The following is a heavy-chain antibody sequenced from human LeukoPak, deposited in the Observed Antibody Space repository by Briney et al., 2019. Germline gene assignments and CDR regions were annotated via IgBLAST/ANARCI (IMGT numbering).Heavy chain of an antibody. D-gene: IGHD4-17*01. CDR3: ASLLSDYGDYGFRSEYYFDY. V-gene: IGHV3-7*01. CDR2: IKQDGSEK. CDR1: GFTFSSYW. J-gene: IGHJ4*02. Sequence: PGGSLRLSCAASGFTFSSYWMSWVRQAPGKGLEWVANIKQDGSEKYYVDSVKGRFTISRDNAKNSLYLQMNSLRAEDTAVYYCASLLSDYGDYGFRSEYYFDYWGQGTLVTVSS.